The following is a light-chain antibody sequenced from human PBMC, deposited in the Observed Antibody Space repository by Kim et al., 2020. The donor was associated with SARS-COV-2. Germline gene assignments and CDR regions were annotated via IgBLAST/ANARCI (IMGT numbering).Light chain of an antibody. V-gene: IGKV1-39*01. Sequence: ASVGDRVTITCRASQSSSSYLNWYQQKPGKAPKLLIYAASSLQSGVPSRFSGSGSGTDFTLTISSLQPEDFATYYCQQSYSTPRTFGQVTKVEIK. J-gene: IGKJ1*01. CDR2: AAS. CDR1: QSSSSY. CDR3: QQSYSTPRT.